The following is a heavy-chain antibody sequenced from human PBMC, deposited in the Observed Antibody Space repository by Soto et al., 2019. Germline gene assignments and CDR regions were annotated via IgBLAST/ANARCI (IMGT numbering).Heavy chain of an antibody. Sequence: SETLSLTCAVYGGSFSGYYWSWIRQPPGKGLEWIWAINHSGSTNSNPSFKSRFTMAVDTSKNQFSLKLSSVTAPDTAVYYCARDATFFGVVIPGESKYAMDVWGQGTMVTVSS. CDR3: ARDATFFGVVIPGESKYAMDV. CDR2: INHSGST. V-gene: IGHV4-34*01. CDR1: GGSFSGYY. D-gene: IGHD3-3*01. J-gene: IGHJ6*02.